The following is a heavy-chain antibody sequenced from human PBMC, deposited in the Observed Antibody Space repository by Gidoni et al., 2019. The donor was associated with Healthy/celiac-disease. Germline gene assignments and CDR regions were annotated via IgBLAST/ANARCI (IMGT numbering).Heavy chain of an antibody. V-gene: IGHV1-69*01. CDR3: ARRSGDCSGGSCYSSGPFDY. CDR2: LIPIFGTA. D-gene: IGHD2-15*01. J-gene: IGHJ4*02. Sequence: QGLEWTGGLIPIFGTANYAQKFPGRVTITADESTSTAYMELSSLRSEDTAVYYCARRSGDCSGGSCYSSGPFDYWGQGTLVTVSS.